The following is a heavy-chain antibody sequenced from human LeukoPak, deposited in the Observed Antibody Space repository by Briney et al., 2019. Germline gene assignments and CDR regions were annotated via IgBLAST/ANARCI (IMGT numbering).Heavy chain of an antibody. CDR1: GFTFRRSW. Sequence: GGSLRVSCEAPGFTFRRSWMSSVRAAPGEGLGRGSHIKEDGSAKYYVDSVKGRFTISRDNAKKSLDLQMNSLRAEDTAVYYCARDGSQGRLRSGGDTWFDPWGQGTLVTVSS. D-gene: IGHD3-16*01. CDR3: ARDGSQGRLRSGGDTWFDP. V-gene: IGHV3-7*01. CDR2: IKEDGSAK. J-gene: IGHJ5*02.